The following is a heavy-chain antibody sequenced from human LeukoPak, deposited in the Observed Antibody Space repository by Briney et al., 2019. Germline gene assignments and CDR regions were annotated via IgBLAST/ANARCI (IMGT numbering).Heavy chain of an antibody. CDR3: AICSGGSCSLFDY. J-gene: IGHJ4*02. CDR1: GYTFTGYY. CDR2: INPNSGGT. D-gene: IGHD2-15*01. Sequence: ASVKVSCKASGYTFTGYYMHWVRQAPGQGLEWMGWINPNSGGTNYAQKFQGRVTMTRDTSISTAYMELSRLRSDDTAVYYCAICSGGSCSLFDYWGQGILVTVSS. V-gene: IGHV1-2*02.